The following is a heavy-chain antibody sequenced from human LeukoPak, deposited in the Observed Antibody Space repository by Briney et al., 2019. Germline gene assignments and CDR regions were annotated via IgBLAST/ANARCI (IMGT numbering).Heavy chain of an antibody. D-gene: IGHD5-18*01. CDR2: IDSDGGDT. Sequence: GGSLRLSCAASGFTFTDYWMHWVRQAPGKGLVWVSRIDSDGGDTIYADSVKGRFTISRDNSKNTLYLQMNSLRAEDTAVYYCARDSDTASSVLDYWGQGTLVTVSS. CDR1: GFTFTDYW. V-gene: IGHV3-74*01. CDR3: ARDSDTASSVLDY. J-gene: IGHJ4*02.